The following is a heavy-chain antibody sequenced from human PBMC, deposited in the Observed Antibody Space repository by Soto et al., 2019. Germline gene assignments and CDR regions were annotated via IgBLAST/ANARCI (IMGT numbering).Heavy chain of an antibody. V-gene: IGHV5-51*03. CDR3: ARSMAPKYSRCYYYGMDV. CDR1: GYSFTSYW. D-gene: IGHD6-6*01. J-gene: IGHJ6*02. Sequence: PGESLKISCKGSGYSFTSYWIGWVRQMPGKGLEWMGIIYPGDSDTRYSPSFQGQVTISADKSISTAYLQWSSLKASDTAMYYCARSMAPKYSRCYYYGMDVWGQGTTVTVSS. CDR2: IYPGDSDT.